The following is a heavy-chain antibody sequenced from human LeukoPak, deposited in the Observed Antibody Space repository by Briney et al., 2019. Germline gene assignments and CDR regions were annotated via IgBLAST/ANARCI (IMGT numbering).Heavy chain of an antibody. Sequence: GGSLRLSCAASGFTFSSYAMSWVRQAPGKGLEWVSAISGSGGSTYYADSVKGRFTISRDNSKNTLYLQMNSLRAEVTAVYYCAKGLSSHRQFDYWGQGTLVTVSS. CDR2: ISGSGGST. CDR1: GFTFSSYA. J-gene: IGHJ4*02. CDR3: AKGLSSHRQFDY. D-gene: IGHD6-13*01. V-gene: IGHV3-23*01.